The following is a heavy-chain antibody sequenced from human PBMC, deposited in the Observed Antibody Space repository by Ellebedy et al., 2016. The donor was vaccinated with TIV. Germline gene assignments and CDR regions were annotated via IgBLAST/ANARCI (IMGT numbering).Heavy chain of an antibody. Sequence: GESLKISCAVSGFTFSSYSMNWVRQAPGKGLEWVSYIGAGGHPLYSADSVKVRFTISRDNDKNSMYLQMDSLRDEDTAVYYCSRASGVRGITTDAFDIWGQGTMVTVSS. CDR3: SRASGVRGITTDAFDI. V-gene: IGHV3-48*02. CDR2: IGAGGHPL. D-gene: IGHD3-10*01. J-gene: IGHJ3*02. CDR1: GFTFSSYS.